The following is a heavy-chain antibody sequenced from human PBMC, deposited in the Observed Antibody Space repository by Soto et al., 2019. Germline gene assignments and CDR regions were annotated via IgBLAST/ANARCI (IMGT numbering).Heavy chain of an antibody. CDR2: ISAYNGNT. Sequence: ASVKVSCKASGYTFTSYGISWVLQAPGQGLEWMGWISAYNGNTNYAQKLQGRVTMTTDTSTSTAYMELRSLRSDDTAVYYCAREGTLLWFGELLSGGAFDIWGQGTMVTVSS. V-gene: IGHV1-18*01. D-gene: IGHD3-10*01. CDR3: AREGTLLWFGELLSGGAFDI. J-gene: IGHJ3*02. CDR1: GYTFTSYG.